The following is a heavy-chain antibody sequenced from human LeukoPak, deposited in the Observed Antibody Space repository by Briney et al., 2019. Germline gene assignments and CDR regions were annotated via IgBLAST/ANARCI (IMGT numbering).Heavy chain of an antibody. D-gene: IGHD3-22*01. CDR1: GFTFSSYS. J-gene: IGHJ6*02. Sequence: GGSLRLSCAASGFTFSSYSMNWVRQAPGKGLEWVSYISSSSSTKYYADSVKGRFTISRDNAKNSLYLQMNSLRAEDTAVYYCARGHHYYDSKGGMDVWGQGTTVTVFS. CDR3: ARGHHYYDSKGGMDV. CDR2: ISSSSSTK. V-gene: IGHV3-48*01.